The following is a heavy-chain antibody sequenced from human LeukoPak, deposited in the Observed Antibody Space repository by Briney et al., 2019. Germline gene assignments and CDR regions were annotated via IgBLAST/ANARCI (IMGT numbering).Heavy chain of an antibody. CDR3: ARDRTGFGSEDL. CDR1: GGSISSSDYY. V-gene: IGHV4-30-4*01. D-gene: IGHD3-10*01. Sequence: PSETLSLACTVSGGSISSSDYYWSWIRQPPGKGLEWIGYIYYSGSTYYNPSLKSRVTISIDTSKNQFSLKVTSVTAADTAVYYCARDRTGFGSEDLWGQGALVSVSS. J-gene: IGHJ5*02. CDR2: IYYSGST.